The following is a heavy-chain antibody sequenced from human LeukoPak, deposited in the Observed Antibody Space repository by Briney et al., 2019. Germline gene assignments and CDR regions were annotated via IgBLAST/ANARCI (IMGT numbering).Heavy chain of an antibody. CDR2: VSSDGNAE. D-gene: IGHD4-23*01. J-gene: IGHJ4*02. CDR3: AASTTVVTHFDY. CDR1: GFSFTSYA. V-gene: IGHV3-30*04. Sequence: PGGSLRLSCAASGFSFTSYAIHWVRQAPGKGLDWVAVVSSDGNAEFYADSVKGRFTISRDNSRNTLFLQMNSLKSEDTAVYYCAASTTVVTHFDYWGQGTLVTVSS.